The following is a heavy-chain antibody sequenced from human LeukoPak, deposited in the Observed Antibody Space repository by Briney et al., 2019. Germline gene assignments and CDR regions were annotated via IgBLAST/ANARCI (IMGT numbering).Heavy chain of an antibody. Sequence: SETLSLTCAVYGGSFSGYYWSWIRQPPGKGLEGIGEINHSGSTNYNPSLKSRVTISVDTSKNQFSLKLSSVTAADTAVYYCARERGGMVRLDYWGQGTLVTVSS. D-gene: IGHD3-10*01. V-gene: IGHV4-34*01. CDR2: INHSGST. CDR3: ARERGGMVRLDY. CDR1: GGSFSGYY. J-gene: IGHJ4*02.